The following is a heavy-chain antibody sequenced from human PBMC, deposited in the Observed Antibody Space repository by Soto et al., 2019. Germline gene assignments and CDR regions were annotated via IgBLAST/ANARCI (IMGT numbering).Heavy chain of an antibody. CDR2: IYHSGST. V-gene: IGHV4-38-2*01. CDR3: ARLTYYYDSRGYYPAWLDP. D-gene: IGHD3-22*01. J-gene: IGHJ5*02. Sequence: PSVTLSLTWAFSGYYISSGYDWGWIRPPPGKGLEWIGSIYHSGSTYYNPSLKSRVTISVDTSKNQFSLKLSSVTAADTAVYYCARLTYYYDSRGYYPAWLDPWGQGTLVTVSS. CDR1: GYYISSGYD.